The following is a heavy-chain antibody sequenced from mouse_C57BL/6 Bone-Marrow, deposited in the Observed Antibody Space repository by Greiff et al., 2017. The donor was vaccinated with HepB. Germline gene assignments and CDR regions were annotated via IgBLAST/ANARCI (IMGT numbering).Heavy chain of an antibody. J-gene: IGHJ1*01. Sequence: QVQLQQSGAELVKPGASVKMSCKASGYTFTTYPIEWMKQNHGKSLEWIGNFHPYNDDTKYNEKFKGKATLTVEKSSSTVYLELSRLTSDDSAVYYCSRRGYGSSGDWYFDVWGSGTTVTVSS. D-gene: IGHD1-1*01. CDR3: SRRGYGSSGDWYFDV. CDR1: GYTFTTYP. CDR2: FHPYNDDT. V-gene: IGHV1-47*01.